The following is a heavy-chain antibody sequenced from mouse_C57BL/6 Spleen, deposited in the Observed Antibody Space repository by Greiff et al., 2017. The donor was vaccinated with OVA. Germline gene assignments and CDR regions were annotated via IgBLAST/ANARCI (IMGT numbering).Heavy chain of an antibody. CDR2: ISSGSSTI. CDR3: ARQGSNPFAY. V-gene: IGHV5-17*01. Sequence: EVQLVESGGGLVKPGGSLKLSCAASGFTFSDYGMHWVRQAPEKGLEWVAYISSGSSTIYYADTVKGRFTISRDNAKNTLFLQMTSLRSEDTAMYYCARQGSNPFAYWGQGTLVTVSA. J-gene: IGHJ3*01. CDR1: GFTFSDYG. D-gene: IGHD1-1*01.